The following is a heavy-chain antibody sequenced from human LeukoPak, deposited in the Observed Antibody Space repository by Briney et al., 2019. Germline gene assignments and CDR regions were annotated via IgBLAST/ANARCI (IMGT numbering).Heavy chain of an antibody. Sequence: GGSLRLSCAASGFTVSSNYMSWVRQAPGKGLEWVSYISSSSSTKYYADSVKGRFTISRDNAKNSLYLQMNSLRAEDTAVYYCARDPYYYYYMDVWGKGTTVTVSS. V-gene: IGHV3-48*01. J-gene: IGHJ6*03. CDR3: ARDPYYYYYMDV. CDR1: GFTVSSNY. CDR2: ISSSSSTK.